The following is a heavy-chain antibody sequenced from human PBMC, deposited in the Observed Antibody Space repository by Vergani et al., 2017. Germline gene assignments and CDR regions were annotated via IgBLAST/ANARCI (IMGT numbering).Heavy chain of an antibody. CDR1: GFTFSSYA. CDR3: AKASGYYSYYFDY. J-gene: IGHJ4*02. D-gene: IGHD3-22*01. Sequence: EVQLLESGGGLVQPGGSLRLSCAASGFTFSSYAMSWVRQAPGKGLEWVSAISGSGGSKYYADSVKGRFTISRDNSKNTLYLQMNSLRAEDTAVYYCAKASGYYSYYFDYWGQGTLVTVSS. V-gene: IGHV3-23*01. CDR2: ISGSGGSK.